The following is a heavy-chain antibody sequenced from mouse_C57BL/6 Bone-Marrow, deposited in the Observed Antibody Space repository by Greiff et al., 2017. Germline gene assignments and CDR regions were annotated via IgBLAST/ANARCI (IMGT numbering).Heavy chain of an antibody. J-gene: IGHJ2*01. CDR1: GFNIKDDY. Sequence: VQLKQSGAELVRPGASVKLSCTASGFNIKDDYMHWVKQRPEQGLEWIGWIDPENGDTEYASKFQGKATITADTSSNTAYLQLSSLTTEDTSVYCCTSTVVTRDFFDYWGQGTTRTVSS. CDR3: TSTVVTRDFFDY. D-gene: IGHD1-1*01. CDR2: IDPENGDT. V-gene: IGHV14-4*01.